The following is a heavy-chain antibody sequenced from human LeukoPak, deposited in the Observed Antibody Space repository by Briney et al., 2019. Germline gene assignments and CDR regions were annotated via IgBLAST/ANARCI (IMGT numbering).Heavy chain of an antibody. CDR1: GFTFSGSA. CDR3: TRPPDY. V-gene: IGHV3-73*01. CDR2: IRSKANSYAT. J-gene: IGHJ4*02. Sequence: PGGSLRLSCAASGFTFSGSAMHWVRQASRKGLEWVGRIRSKANSYATAYAASVKGRFTISRDDSKKTAYLQMNSLKTEGTAVYYCTRPPDYWGQGTMVTVSS.